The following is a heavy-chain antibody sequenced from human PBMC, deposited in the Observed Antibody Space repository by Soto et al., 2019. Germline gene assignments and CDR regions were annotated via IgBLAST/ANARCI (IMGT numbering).Heavy chain of an antibody. D-gene: IGHD3-22*01. Sequence: GGSLRLSCAASGFTVSSIYMSWVRQAPGKGLEWVSVIYSGGNEYYPDSVKGRFTISRDNSKNTLYLQMNSLRAEDTAVYYCARVIVRSSCSGARGYYYTFWARGTLVPVSS. J-gene: IGHJ4*02. V-gene: IGHV3-66*01. CDR1: GFTVSSIY. CDR3: ARVIVRSSCSGARGYYYTF. CDR2: IYSGGNE.